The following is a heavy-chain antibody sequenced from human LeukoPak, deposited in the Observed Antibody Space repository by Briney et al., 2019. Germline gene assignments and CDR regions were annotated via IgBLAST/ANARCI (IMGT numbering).Heavy chain of an antibody. CDR3: ARSLGDYVWGSYRYRRYYFDY. V-gene: IGHV4-34*01. J-gene: IGHJ4*02. Sequence: SETLSLPCAVYGGSHRGYYWSWIRAPPGEGREWLREFNHSGSTNYNPSLKNRVTRSVDTSMNQFSLKLSSVAAAETAVYYCARSLGDYVWGSYRYRRYYFDYWGQGTLVTVSS. CDR1: GGSHRGYY. D-gene: IGHD3-16*02. CDR2: FNHSGST.